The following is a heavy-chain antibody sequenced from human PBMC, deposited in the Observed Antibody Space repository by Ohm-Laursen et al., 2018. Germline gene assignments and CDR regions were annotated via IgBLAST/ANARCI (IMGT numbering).Heavy chain of an antibody. D-gene: IGHD3-9*01. CDR1: GFTFNSYA. V-gene: IGHV3-23*01. CDR2: ISGSGGII. J-gene: IGHJ4*02. Sequence: SLRLSCSASGFTFNSYAMTWVRQAPGKGLEWVSGISGSGGIIYYADSVEGRFTISRDNSKNTLYLQINSLRAEDTALYYCAKGMLRYFDFWGQGTLVTVSS. CDR3: AKGMLRYFDF.